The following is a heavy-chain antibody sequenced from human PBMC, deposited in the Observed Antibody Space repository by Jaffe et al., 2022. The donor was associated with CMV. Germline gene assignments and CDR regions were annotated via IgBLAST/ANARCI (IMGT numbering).Heavy chain of an antibody. Sequence: QMQLVQSGPEVKKPGTSVKVSCKASGFNFINSAMQWVRQTRGQRLEWIGWIIVGSGKTHYAQKFQERVTITRDTSTSTAYMELSSLRSEDTATYFCAAVTDVVVVPAEGDWFDPWGQGTLVTVSS. V-gene: IGHV1-58*02. CDR1: GFNFINSA. D-gene: IGHD2-2*01. CDR2: IIVGSGKT. CDR3: AAVTDVVVVPAEGDWFDP. J-gene: IGHJ5*01.